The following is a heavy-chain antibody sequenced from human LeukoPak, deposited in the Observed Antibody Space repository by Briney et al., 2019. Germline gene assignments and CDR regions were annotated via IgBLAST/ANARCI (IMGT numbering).Heavy chain of an antibody. Sequence: SVKVSCKASGGTFSSYAISWVRQAPGQGLEWMGGIIPIFGTANYAQKFQGRVTITADESTSTAYMELSSLRSEDAAVYYCAGPSIAARPSSRNYYYYGMDVWGQGTTVTVSS. CDR1: GGTFSSYA. V-gene: IGHV1-69*13. J-gene: IGHJ6*02. CDR2: IIPIFGTA. D-gene: IGHD6-6*01. CDR3: AGPSIAARPSSRNYYYYGMDV.